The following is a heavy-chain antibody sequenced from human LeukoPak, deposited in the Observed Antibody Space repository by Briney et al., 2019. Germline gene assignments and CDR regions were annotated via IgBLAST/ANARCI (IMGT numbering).Heavy chain of an antibody. CDR3: ATERSGPADY. D-gene: IGHD1-26*01. V-gene: IGHV1-8*02. Sequence: ASVKVSCKASGGTFSSYAISWVRQAPGQGLEWMGWMNPNSGNTGYAQKFQGRVTMTRNTSISTAYMELSSLRSEDTAVYYCATERSGPADYWGQGTLVTVSS. CDR1: GGTFSSYA. J-gene: IGHJ4*02. CDR2: MNPNSGNT.